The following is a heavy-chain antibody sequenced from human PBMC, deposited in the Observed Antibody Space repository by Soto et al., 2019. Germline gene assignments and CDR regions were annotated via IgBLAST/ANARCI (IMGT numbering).Heavy chain of an antibody. CDR2: IYSGGNP. Sequence: EERLVQSGGGLVQPGGSLRLSCAASGFSVGGNYMSWVRQAPGKGLELVSLIYSGGNPFYADSMKGRFTLSRDNSNNMLYLQMDRLRAEDTAVYYCARGPNSDCWCQGTLCIVSS. CDR3: ARGPNSDC. D-gene: IGHD2-21*01. V-gene: IGHV3-53*01. CDR1: GFSVGGNY. J-gene: IGHJ4*02.